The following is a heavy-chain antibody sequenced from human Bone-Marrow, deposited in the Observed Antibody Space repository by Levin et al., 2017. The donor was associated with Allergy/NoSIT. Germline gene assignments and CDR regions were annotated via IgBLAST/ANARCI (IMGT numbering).Heavy chain of an antibody. D-gene: IGHD2-15*01. CDR1: GFTFSSYA. CDR3: VKLAYCSGGSCPSNAEYFQD. J-gene: IGHJ1*01. CDR2: ISGGGSNT. Sequence: PGGSLRLSCAASGFTFSSYAMSWVRQAPGRGLEWVSAISGGGSNTYYADSVKGRFTMSRDNSQNTLYLQMNSLRAEDTATYYCVKLAYCSGGSCPSNAEYFQDWGQGTLVTVSS. V-gene: IGHV3-23*01.